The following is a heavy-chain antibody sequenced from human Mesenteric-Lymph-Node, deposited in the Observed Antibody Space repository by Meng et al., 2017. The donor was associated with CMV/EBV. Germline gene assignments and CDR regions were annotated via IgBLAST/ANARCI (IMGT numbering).Heavy chain of an antibody. J-gene: IGHJ4*02. D-gene: IGHD3-22*01. Sequence: QLQLQESGPGLGKPSETLSPTCTVSGGSISSSSYYWGWIRQPPGKGLEWNGSIYYSGSTYYNPSLKSRVTISVDTSKNQFSLKLSSVTAADTAVYYCARDGDYYDSSGYNPFDYWGQGTLVTVSS. CDR3: ARDGDYYDSSGYNPFDY. CDR2: IYYSGST. CDR1: GGSISSSSYY. V-gene: IGHV4-39*07.